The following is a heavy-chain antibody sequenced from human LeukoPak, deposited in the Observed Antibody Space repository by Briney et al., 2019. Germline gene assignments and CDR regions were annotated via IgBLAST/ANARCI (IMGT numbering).Heavy chain of an antibody. D-gene: IGHD2-15*01. CDR1: GYTFTSYD. Sequence: ASVKVSCKASGYTFTSYDINWVRQATGQGLEWMGWMNPSSGNTGYAQKFQGRVTMTRNTSISTAYMELSSLRSEDTAVYYCARGVGYCSGGSCYYNWFDPWGQGTLVTVSS. J-gene: IGHJ5*02. V-gene: IGHV1-8*01. CDR2: MNPSSGNT. CDR3: ARGVGYCSGGSCYYNWFDP.